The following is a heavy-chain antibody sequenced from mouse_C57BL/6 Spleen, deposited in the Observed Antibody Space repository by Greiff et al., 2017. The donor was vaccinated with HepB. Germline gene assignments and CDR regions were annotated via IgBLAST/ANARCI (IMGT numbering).Heavy chain of an antibody. CDR2: IDPETGGT. V-gene: IGHV1-15*01. CDR3: TRRPYGNLYAMDY. J-gene: IGHJ4*01. D-gene: IGHD2-1*01. Sequence: QVQLKQSGAELVRPGASVTLSCKASGYTFTDYEMHWVKQTPVHGLEWIGAIDPETGGTAYNQKFKGKAILTADKSSSTAYMELRSLTSEDSAVYYCTRRPYGNLYAMDYWGQGTSVTVSS. CDR1: GYTFTDYE.